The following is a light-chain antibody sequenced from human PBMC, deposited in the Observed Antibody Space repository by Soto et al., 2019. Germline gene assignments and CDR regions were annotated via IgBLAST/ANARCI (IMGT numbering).Light chain of an antibody. CDR2: SAS. J-gene: IGKJ1*01. CDR1: QSVSSNY. V-gene: IGKV3-20*01. Sequence: EIVLTQSPGTLSLSPGERATLSCRASQSVSSNYLAWYQQKPGQAPRLLIYSASSRATGIPDRISGSGSGTDFTLIISRLEPEDFVVYYCQQYGSSPWTFGQGTKVEIK. CDR3: QQYGSSPWT.